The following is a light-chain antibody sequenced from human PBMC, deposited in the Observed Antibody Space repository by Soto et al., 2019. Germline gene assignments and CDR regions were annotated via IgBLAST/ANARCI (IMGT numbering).Light chain of an antibody. CDR2: SNN. CDR1: SSNIGSNT. V-gene: IGLV1-44*01. J-gene: IGLJ1*01. Sequence: VLNNAPSGTGIDRRRVSIIYSRSSSNIGSNTVNWYQQLPGTAPKLLIYSNNQRPSGVPDRFSGSKSGTSASLAISGLQSEDEAEYYCAAWDDSLNGYVFGTGTKVTVL. CDR3: AAWDDSLNGYV.